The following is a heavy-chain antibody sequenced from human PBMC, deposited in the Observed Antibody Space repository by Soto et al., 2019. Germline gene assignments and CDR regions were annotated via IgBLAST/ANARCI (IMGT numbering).Heavy chain of an antibody. CDR2: ISGSGGST. J-gene: IGHJ3*01. Sequence: EVQLLESGGGLVQPGGSLRLSCAASAFNFNSYSMTWVRQAPGKGLEWVSSISGSGGSTWYADSVKGRFSISRDNSKNTLYLQMSSLRADDAALYYCAKLMIGVGPTSAFDFWGQGTMVTVSS. CDR1: AFNFNSYS. D-gene: IGHD1-26*01. CDR3: AKLMIGVGPTSAFDF. V-gene: IGHV3-23*01.